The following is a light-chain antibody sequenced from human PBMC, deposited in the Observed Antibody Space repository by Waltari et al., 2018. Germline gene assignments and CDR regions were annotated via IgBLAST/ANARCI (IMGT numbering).Light chain of an antibody. J-gene: IGKJ1*01. Sequence: DIQMTQSPSTLSASVGDRVIITCRASQSINSWLAWYQQKAGAAPKLLINKASTLESGVASRFSGGGSGTEFTLTISSLQPDDFATYFCQQYNSIPWTFGQGTKVEIK. CDR1: QSINSW. CDR3: QQYNSIPWT. V-gene: IGKV1-5*03. CDR2: KAS.